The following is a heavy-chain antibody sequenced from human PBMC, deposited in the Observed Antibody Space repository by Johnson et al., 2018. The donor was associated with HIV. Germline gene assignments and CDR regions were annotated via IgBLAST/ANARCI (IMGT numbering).Heavy chain of an antibody. V-gene: IGHV3-66*01. CDR2: IYSGGST. D-gene: IGHD2-15*01. CDR1: GFTFDDYA. CDR3: AREAYCSGGSCYDAFDI. J-gene: IGHJ3*02. Sequence: VQLVESGGGLVQPGRSRRLSCAASGFTFDDYAMHWVRQAPGKGLEWVSVIYSGGSTYYADSVKGRFTLSRDNSKNTLYLQMNSLRAEDTAVYYCAREAYCSGGSCYDAFDIWGQGTMVTVSS.